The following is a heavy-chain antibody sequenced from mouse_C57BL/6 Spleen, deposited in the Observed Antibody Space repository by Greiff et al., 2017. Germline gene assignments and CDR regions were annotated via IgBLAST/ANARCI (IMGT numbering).Heavy chain of an antibody. D-gene: IGHD2-3*01. CDR2: ISSGSSTI. CDR3: ARGERWSPYGMDY. Sequence: EVQRVESGGGLVKPGGSLKLSCAASGFTFSDYGMHWVRQAPEKGLEWVAYISSGSSTIYYADTVKSRFTISKDNAKNTLFLQMTSLRSEDTAMYYCARGERWSPYGMDYWGQGTSVTVSS. J-gene: IGHJ4*01. CDR1: GFTFSDYG. V-gene: IGHV5-17*01.